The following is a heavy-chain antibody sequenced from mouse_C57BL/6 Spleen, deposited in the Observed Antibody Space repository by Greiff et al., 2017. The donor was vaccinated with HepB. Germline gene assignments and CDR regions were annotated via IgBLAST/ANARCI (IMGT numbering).Heavy chain of an antibody. D-gene: IGHD1-1*01. CDR1: GFTFSSYA. J-gene: IGHJ4*01. V-gene: IGHV5-9-1*02. CDR2: ISSGGDYI. CDR3: TRDYYGSSNYYAMDY. Sequence: EVMLVESGEGLVKPGGSLKLSCAASGFTFSSYAMSWVRQTPEKRLEWVAYISSGGDYIYYADTVKGRFTISRDSARNTLYLQMSSLKSEDTAMYYCTRDYYGSSNYYAMDYWGQGTSVTVSS.